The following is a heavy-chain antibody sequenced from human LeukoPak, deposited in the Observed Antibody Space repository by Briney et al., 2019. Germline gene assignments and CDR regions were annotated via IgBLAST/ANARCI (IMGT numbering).Heavy chain of an antibody. J-gene: IGHJ6*03. D-gene: IGHD5-12*01. CDR1: GFTFSSYS. Sequence: PGGSLRLSCAASGFTFSSYSMNWVRQAPGRGLEWVANIKQDGSEIYYVDSVKGRFTISRDNAKNSLYLQMNSLRAEDTAVYYCARDGATFSGYDWYYYMDVLGKGTTVTVSS. V-gene: IGHV3-7*01. CDR3: ARDGATFSGYDWYYYMDV. CDR2: IKQDGSEI.